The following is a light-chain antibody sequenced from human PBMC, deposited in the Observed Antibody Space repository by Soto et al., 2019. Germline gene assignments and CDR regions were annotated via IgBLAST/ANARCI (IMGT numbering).Light chain of an antibody. CDR3: QQYVNIPST. Sequence: DIQMTQSPPSLAATVGDRVTITCQASQDLTNYLNWYQQKPGQAPKLLIYDTVTLEEGVPSRFSGGVSRPDFTFTINGLQPDDAAIYSCQQYVNIPSTFGQGTKLEIK. CDR1: QDLTNY. CDR2: DTV. V-gene: IGKV1-33*01. J-gene: IGKJ2*01.